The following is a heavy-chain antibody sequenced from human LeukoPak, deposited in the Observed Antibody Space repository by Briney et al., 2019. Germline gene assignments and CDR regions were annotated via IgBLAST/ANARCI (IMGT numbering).Heavy chain of an antibody. Sequence: TSETLSLTCTVSGGSISSSPYYWGWIRQPPGKGLEWVSSISSSSSYIHYADSLKGRFTISRDNAKNSLYLQMNSLRAEDTAVYYCARDPGYSSGSYYYYYMDVWGKGTTVTVSS. D-gene: IGHD6-19*01. CDR1: GGSISSSPYY. J-gene: IGHJ6*03. V-gene: IGHV3-21*01. CDR3: ARDPGYSSGSYYYYYMDV. CDR2: ISSSSSYI.